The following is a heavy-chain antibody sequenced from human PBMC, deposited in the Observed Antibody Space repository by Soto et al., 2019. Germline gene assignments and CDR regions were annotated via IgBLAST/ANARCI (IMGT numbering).Heavy chain of an antibody. CDR1: GFSLCRYG. V-gene: IGHV3-30*18. J-gene: IGHJ4*02. D-gene: IGHD1-26*01. CDR2: ISYDGSNK. Sequence: GGPRRLSCAAGGFSLCRYGPHWLRQAPGKGLEWVAVISYDGSNKYYADSVKGRFTISRDNSKNTLYLQINSLRAEDTAVYYCAKGLAELLDTPLYYWGQGTLLTVSS. CDR3: AKGLAELLDTPLYY.